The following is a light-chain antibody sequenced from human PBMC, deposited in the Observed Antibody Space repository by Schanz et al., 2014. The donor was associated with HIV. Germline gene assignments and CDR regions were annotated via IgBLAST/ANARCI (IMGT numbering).Light chain of an antibody. CDR1: QTVSKN. Sequence: EIVMTQSPGTLSVSPGERATLSCRASQTVSKNLAWYQQKPGQAPRLLIYGASTRVTGIPARFSGSGSGTEFTLTISSLQPDDFATYYCQRYNSYSHTFGQGTKLDIK. CDR2: GAS. J-gene: IGKJ2*01. V-gene: IGKV3-15*01. CDR3: QRYNSYSHT.